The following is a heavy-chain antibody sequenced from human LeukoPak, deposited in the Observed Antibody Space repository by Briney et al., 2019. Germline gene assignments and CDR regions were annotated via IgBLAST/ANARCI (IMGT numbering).Heavy chain of an antibody. D-gene: IGHD3-22*01. CDR2: IYYSGST. Sequence: PSETLSLTCTVSGGSISSYCWSWIRQPPGKGLEWIGYIYYSGSTNYNPSLKSRVTISVDTSKNQFSLKLSSVTAADTAVYYCARGLEDYDSSGYYYVPAFDIWAKGQWSPSLQ. CDR3: ARGLEDYDSSGYYYVPAFDI. J-gene: IGHJ3*02. V-gene: IGHV4-59*01. CDR1: GGSISSYC.